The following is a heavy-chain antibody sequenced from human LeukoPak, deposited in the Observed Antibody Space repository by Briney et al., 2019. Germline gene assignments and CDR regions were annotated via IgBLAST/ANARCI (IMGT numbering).Heavy chain of an antibody. Sequence: SQTLSLTCAISGDSVSSDSAVWNWLRQSPSRGLEWLGRTYYRSKWYNDYAVTVKSRITVNPDTSKNQFSLQLNSVTPEDTAMYYCARDTGAAISVFDIWGQGTMVTVSS. J-gene: IGHJ3*02. CDR2: TYYRSKWYN. CDR1: GDSVSSDSAV. CDR3: ARDTGAAISVFDI. D-gene: IGHD5-12*01. V-gene: IGHV6-1*01.